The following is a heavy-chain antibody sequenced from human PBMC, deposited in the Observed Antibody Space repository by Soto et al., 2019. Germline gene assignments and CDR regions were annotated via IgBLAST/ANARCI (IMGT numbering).Heavy chain of an antibody. CDR3: ASPLGYCTNGVCLGNAFDI. D-gene: IGHD2-8*01. CDR1: GGTFSSYT. V-gene: IGHV1-69*02. J-gene: IGHJ3*02. Sequence: EASVKVSCKASGGTFSSYTISWVRQAPGQGLEWMGRIIPILGIANYAQKFQGRVTITADKSTSTAYMELSSLRSEDTAVYYCASPLGYCTNGVCLGNAFDIWGQGTMVTVSS. CDR2: IIPILGIA.